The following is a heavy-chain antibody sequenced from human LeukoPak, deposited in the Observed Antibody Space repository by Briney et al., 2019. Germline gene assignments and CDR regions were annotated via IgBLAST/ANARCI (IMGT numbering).Heavy chain of an antibody. Sequence: GGSLRLSCAASGFTFSSYWMHWVRQAPGKGLVWVSRINSDGRSTSYADSVKGRFTISRDNAKNTLYLQMNSLRAEDTAVYYCARDIGATNWFDPWGQETLVTVSS. V-gene: IGHV3-74*01. CDR3: ARDIGATNWFDP. CDR2: INSDGRST. D-gene: IGHD1-26*01. CDR1: GFTFSSYW. J-gene: IGHJ5*02.